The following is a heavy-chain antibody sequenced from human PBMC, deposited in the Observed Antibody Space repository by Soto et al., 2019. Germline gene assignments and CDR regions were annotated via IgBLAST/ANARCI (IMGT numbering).Heavy chain of an antibody. J-gene: IGHJ6*02. CDR2: IYYSGNT. Sequence: SETLSLTCSVSGGSISSGYYYWSWIRQPPGKGLEWIGNIYYSGNTYYNPSLKSRLIISIDTSKIQFSLKVGSVTAADTAVYYCARSSLYGMDVWGQGTTVTVSS. CDR1: GGSISSGYYY. CDR3: ARSSLYGMDV. V-gene: IGHV4-30-4*01.